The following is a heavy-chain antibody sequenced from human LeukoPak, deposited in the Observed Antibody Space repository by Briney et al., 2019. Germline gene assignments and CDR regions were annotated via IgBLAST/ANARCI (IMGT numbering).Heavy chain of an antibody. J-gene: IGHJ4*02. CDR2: IFSST. CDR3: ARRAGAYSHPYDY. D-gene: IGHD4/OR15-4a*01. V-gene: IGHV3-53*01. CDR1: GFTVSSNS. Sequence: GGSLRPSCTVSGFTVSSNSMSWVRQAPGKGLGWVSFIFSSTHYSDSVKGRFTISRDNSKNTLYLQMNSLRAEDTAVYYCARRAGAYSHPYDYWGQGTLVTVSS.